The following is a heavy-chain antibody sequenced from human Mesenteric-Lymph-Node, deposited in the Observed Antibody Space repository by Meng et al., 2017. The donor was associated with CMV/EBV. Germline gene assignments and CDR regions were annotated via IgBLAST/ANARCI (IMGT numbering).Heavy chain of an antibody. D-gene: IGHD6-13*01. CDR2: ISLGSRYI. J-gene: IGHJ6*02. CDR1: GFTFDTYA. V-gene: IGHV3-21*04. Sequence: GGSLRLSCAASGFTFDTYAMNWVRQAPGKGLEWVSSISLGSRYINYADSVKGRFTISRDNSRSRLYLQMNSLRAEDTAVYYCAKGSEDSSSWYYYYGMDVWGQGTTVTVSS. CDR3: AKGSEDSSSWYYYYGMDV.